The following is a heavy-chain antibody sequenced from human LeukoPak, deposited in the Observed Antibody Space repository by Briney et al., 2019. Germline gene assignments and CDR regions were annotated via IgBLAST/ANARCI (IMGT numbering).Heavy chain of an antibody. CDR3: ARAMPPDALDI. CDR1: GFTFSSYG. CDR2: IWYDGSNK. Sequence: QPGRSLRLSCAASGFTFSSYGMHWVRQAPGKGLEWVAVIWYDGSNKYYADSVKGRFTISRDNSKKTLYLQMKSLRGEDTAVYYCARAMPPDALDIWGQGTMVTVSS. V-gene: IGHV3-33*01. J-gene: IGHJ3*02. D-gene: IGHD2-2*01.